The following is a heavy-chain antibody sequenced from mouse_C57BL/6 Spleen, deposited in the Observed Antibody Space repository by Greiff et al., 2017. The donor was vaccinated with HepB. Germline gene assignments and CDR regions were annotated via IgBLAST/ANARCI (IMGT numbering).Heavy chain of an antibody. J-gene: IGHJ2*01. CDR2: ISDGGSYT. D-gene: IGHD1-1*01. V-gene: IGHV5-4*01. Sequence: EVQGVESGGGLVKPGGSLKLSCAASGFTFSSYAMSWVRQTPEKRLEWVATISDGGSYTYYPDNVKGRFTISRDNAKNNLYLQMSHPKSEDTAMYYCAIGGTTVVAPYYFDYWGQGTTLTVSS. CDR3: AIGGTTVVAPYYFDY. CDR1: GFTFSSYA.